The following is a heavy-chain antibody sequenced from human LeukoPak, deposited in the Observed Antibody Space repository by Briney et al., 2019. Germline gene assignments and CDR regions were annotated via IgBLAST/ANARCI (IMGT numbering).Heavy chain of an antibody. Sequence: GGSLKLSCAASGFTFSNAWMSWVRQAPGKGLEWVGRIKSKTDGGTTDYAAPVKGRFTISRDDSKNTLYLQMNSLKTEDTAVYYCTTVLYYDSSTDYWGQGTLVTVSS. V-gene: IGHV3-15*01. J-gene: IGHJ4*02. D-gene: IGHD3-22*01. CDR1: GFTFSNAW. CDR3: TTVLYYDSSTDY. CDR2: IKSKTDGGTT.